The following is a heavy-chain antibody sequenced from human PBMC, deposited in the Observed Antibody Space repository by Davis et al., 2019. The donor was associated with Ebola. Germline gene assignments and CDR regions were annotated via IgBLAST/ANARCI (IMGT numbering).Heavy chain of an antibody. Sequence: GESLKISCAASGFTFSSYAMSWVRQAPGKGLEWVSAISGSGGSTYYADSVKGRFTISRDNSKNTLYLQMNSLSEDTAVYYCAKTTTVTTFGGMDVWGQGTTVTVSS. CDR1: GFTFSSYA. CDR3: AKTTTVTTFGGMDV. D-gene: IGHD4-17*01. J-gene: IGHJ6*02. CDR2: ISGSGGST. V-gene: IGHV3-23*01.